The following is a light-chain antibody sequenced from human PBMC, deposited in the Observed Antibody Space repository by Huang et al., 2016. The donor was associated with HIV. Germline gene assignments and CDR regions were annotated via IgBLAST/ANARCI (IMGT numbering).Light chain of an antibody. CDR1: QSVSSNY. J-gene: IGKJ4*01. Sequence: EIVLTQSPDTLSLSPGDRATLSRRASQSVSSNYLAWYKQNPGQAPRLLIYGASRRATGVPDRFSGSGSGTDFTLTISRLDPEDFAMYYCQQYDSSPVTFGGGTKVEMK. CDR3: QQYDSSPVT. CDR2: GAS. V-gene: IGKV3-20*01.